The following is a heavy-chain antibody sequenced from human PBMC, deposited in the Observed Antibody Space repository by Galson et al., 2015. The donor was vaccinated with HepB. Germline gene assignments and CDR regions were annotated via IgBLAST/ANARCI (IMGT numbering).Heavy chain of an antibody. V-gene: IGHV1-69*13. CDR3: ARDLGSVRHRIGGAHAFDI. CDR1: GGTFSSYA. CDR2: IIPIFGTA. D-gene: IGHD3-10*01. J-gene: IGHJ3*02. Sequence: SVKVSCKASGGTFSSYAISWVRQAPGQGLEWMGGIIPIFGTANYAQKFQGRVTITADESTSTAYMELSSLRSEDTAVYYCARDLGSVRHRIGGAHAFDIWGQGTMVTVSS.